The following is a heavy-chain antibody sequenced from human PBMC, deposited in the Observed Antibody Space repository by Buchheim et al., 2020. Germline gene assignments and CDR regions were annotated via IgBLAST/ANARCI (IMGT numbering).Heavy chain of an antibody. CDR1: GGSISSYY. Sequence: QVQLQESGPGLVKPSETLSLTCTVSGGSISSYYWSWIRQPPGKGLEWIGYIYYSGSTNYNPSLKSRVTISVDTSKNQFSLKVTSVTAADTAVYYCASSEDFGDYVFDYWGQGTL. D-gene: IGHD3-16*01. J-gene: IGHJ4*02. CDR2: IYYSGST. CDR3: ASSEDFGDYVFDY. V-gene: IGHV4-59*12.